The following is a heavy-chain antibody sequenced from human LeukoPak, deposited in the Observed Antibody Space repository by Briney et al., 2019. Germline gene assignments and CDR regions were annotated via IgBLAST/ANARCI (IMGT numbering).Heavy chain of an antibody. Sequence: ASVKVSCKASGYTFTGYYMHWVRQAPGQGLEWMGWINPNSGGTNYAQKFQGWVTMTRDTSISTAYMELSRLRSDDTAVYYCARGNNYYGSGSYNDYWGQGTLVTVSS. D-gene: IGHD3-10*01. CDR3: ARGNNYYGSGSYNDY. J-gene: IGHJ4*02. V-gene: IGHV1-2*04. CDR2: INPNSGGT. CDR1: GYTFTGYY.